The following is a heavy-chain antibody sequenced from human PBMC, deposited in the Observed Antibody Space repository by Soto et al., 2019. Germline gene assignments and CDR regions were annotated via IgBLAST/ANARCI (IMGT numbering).Heavy chain of an antibody. CDR1: GGTFSSYA. J-gene: IGHJ6*02. V-gene: IGHV1-69*13. D-gene: IGHD3-10*01. Sequence: SVKVSCKASGGTFSSYAISWVRQAPGQGLEWMGGIIPIFGTANYAQKFQGRVTITADESTSTAYMELSSLRSEDTAVYYCARSAGKLYYYGSGSPESNYYGMDVWGQGTTVTVSS. CDR2: IIPIFGTA. CDR3: ARSAGKLYYYGSGSPESNYYGMDV.